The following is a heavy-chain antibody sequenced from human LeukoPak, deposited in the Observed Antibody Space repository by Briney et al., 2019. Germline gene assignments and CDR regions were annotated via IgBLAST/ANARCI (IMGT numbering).Heavy chain of an antibody. CDR1: GYTFTSYG. V-gene: IGHV1-18*01. CDR3: ARGSPYYYDSSGLLYYFDY. Sequence: ASVKVSCKASGYTFTSYGISWVRQAPGQGLEWLGWISAYNGNTNYAQKLQGRVTMTTDTSTGTAYMELRSLRSGDTAVYYCARGSPYYYDSSGLLYYFDYWGQGTLVTVSS. D-gene: IGHD3-22*01. CDR2: ISAYNGNT. J-gene: IGHJ4*02.